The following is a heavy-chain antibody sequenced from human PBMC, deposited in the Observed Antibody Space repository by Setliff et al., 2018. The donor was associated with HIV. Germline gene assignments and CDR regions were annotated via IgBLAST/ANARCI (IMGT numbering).Heavy chain of an antibody. CDR2: IYHSGTT. V-gene: IGHV4-4*02. D-gene: IGHD5-12*01. J-gene: IGHJ4*01. Sequence: SETLSLTCAVSGGSISSTNWWSWVRQPPGKGLEWIGEIYHSGTTNYNPSLKSRVTTSLDRSKNQFSLNLRSVTAADTAVYFCATLRWLRSKHSAYWGQGTLVTVSS. CDR3: ATLRWLRSKHSAY. CDR1: GGSISSTNW.